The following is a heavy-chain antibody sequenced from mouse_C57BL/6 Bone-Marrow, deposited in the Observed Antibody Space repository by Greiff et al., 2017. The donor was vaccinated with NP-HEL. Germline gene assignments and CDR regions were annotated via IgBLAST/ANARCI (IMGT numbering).Heavy chain of an antibody. CDR1: GYTFTSYW. CDR2: IDPSDSDT. V-gene: IGHV1-52*01. J-gene: IGHJ2*01. D-gene: IGHD2-3*01. CDR3: ARCDGYYDYFDY. Sequence: QVQLQQPGAELVRPGSSVKLSCKASGYTFTSYWMHWVKQRPIQGLEWIGNIDPSDSDTHYNQKFKDKATLTVDKSSSTAYMQLSSLTSEDSAVYYCARCDGYYDYFDYWGQGTTLTVSS.